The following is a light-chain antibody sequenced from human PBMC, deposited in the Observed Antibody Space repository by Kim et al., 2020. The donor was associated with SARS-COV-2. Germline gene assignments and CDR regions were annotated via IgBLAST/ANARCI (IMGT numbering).Light chain of an antibody. CDR3: QHRINWPLT. Sequence: FSPGEIATLSCRASRSVSSYISWYQQKPGQAPRLLIYDTSNKATGIPARFSASGSGTDFTLTISSLEPEDLAVYYCQHRINWPLTFGGGTKVDIK. J-gene: IGKJ4*01. V-gene: IGKV3-11*01. CDR1: RSVSSY. CDR2: DTS.